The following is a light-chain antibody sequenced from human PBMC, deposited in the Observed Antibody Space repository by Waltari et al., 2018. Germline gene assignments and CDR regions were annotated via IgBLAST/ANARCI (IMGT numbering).Light chain of an antibody. CDR3: QVWDNGSVHVV. CDR1: NIGSQS. Sequence: SYVLTQSPAMSVAPGQPAKITCEGPNIGSQSVQWYQQKPGQAQLMPLYNDGDRPSGIPERFSGSNSGKTATLTISRVDAGDEADYYCQVWDNGSVHVVFGGGTKLTVL. J-gene: IGLJ2*01. CDR2: NDG. V-gene: IGLV3-21*02.